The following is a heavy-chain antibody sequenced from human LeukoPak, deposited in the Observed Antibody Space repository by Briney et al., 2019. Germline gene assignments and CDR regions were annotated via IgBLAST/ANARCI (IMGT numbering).Heavy chain of an antibody. CDR3: TRRLDD. Sequence: GGSLRLSCAASGFSFNIDLMDWVRQAPGKGLEWGANIKHDESEKNYVDSVKGRFTISRDNAQNSLYLQMNGLRVEDTAVYYCTRRLDDWGQGTLVTVSS. CDR2: IKHDESEK. V-gene: IGHV3-7*01. J-gene: IGHJ4*02. D-gene: IGHD3-16*01. CDR1: GFSFNIDL.